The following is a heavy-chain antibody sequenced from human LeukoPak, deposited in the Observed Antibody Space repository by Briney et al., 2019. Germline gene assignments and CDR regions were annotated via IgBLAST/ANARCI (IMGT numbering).Heavy chain of an antibody. Sequence: LAGGSLRLSCAASGFTFSSCGMHWVRQAPGKGLEWVAVLSYDGSDKSYADSVKGRFTISRDNSKNTLYLQMNSLRAEDTAVYYCAKGGDCSGGRCYSENWFDPWGQGTLVTVSS. J-gene: IGHJ5*02. CDR2: LSYDGSDK. V-gene: IGHV3-30*18. D-gene: IGHD2-15*01. CDR1: GFTFSSCG. CDR3: AKGGDCSGGRCYSENWFDP.